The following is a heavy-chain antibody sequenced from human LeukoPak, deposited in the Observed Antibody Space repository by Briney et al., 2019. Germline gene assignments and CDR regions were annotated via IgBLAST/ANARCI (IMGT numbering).Heavy chain of an antibody. Sequence: PGGSLRLSCAASGFTLSYNYINWVRQAPGKGLEWVSVIYYSGTTYYADSVKGRFTISKDNSKNTVYLEMNSLRAEDTAVYYCARSYSSESSGWHRPVDCWGQGTLVTVSS. J-gene: IGHJ4*02. V-gene: IGHV3-53*01. D-gene: IGHD3-22*01. CDR1: GFTLSYNY. CDR3: ARSYSSESSGWHRPVDC. CDR2: IYYSGTT.